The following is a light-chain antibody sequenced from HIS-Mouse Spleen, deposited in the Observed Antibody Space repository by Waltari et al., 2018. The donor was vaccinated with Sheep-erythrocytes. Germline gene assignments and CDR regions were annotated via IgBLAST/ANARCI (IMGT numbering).Light chain of an antibody. V-gene: IGLV2-11*01. Sequence: QSALTQPRSVSGSPGQSVTISCTGTSSDVGGYNYVSWYQQHPCKAPKLMIYDVRKRPQGVPLRFSASQSGTPASLTIAGLQAEDEADYYCCSYAGSYNHVFATGTKVTVL. CDR1: SSDVGGYNY. CDR2: DVR. J-gene: IGLJ1*01. CDR3: CSYAGSYNHV.